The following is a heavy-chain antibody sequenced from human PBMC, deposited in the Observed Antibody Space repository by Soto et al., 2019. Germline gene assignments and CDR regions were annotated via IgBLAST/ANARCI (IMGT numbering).Heavy chain of an antibody. Sequence: EVQLVESGGGLVKPGGSLRLSCAASGFTFSSYSMNWVRQAPGKGLEWVSSISSSSSYIYYADSVKGRFTISRDNAKNSLYLQMNSLRAEDTAVYYCARDRGYYGSGRRGVRGFDYWGQGTLVTVSS. D-gene: IGHD3-10*01. CDR2: ISSSSSYI. CDR1: GFTFSSYS. V-gene: IGHV3-21*01. CDR3: ARDRGYYGSGRRGVRGFDY. J-gene: IGHJ4*02.